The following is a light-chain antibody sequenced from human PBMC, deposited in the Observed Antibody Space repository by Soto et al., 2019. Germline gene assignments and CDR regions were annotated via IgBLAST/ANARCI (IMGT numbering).Light chain of an antibody. Sequence: DIVMTQSPLSLPVTPGEPASISCRPSQSFLHSNGYNYSDWYLQKPGQSPQLLIYLGSNRASGVPDRFSGSGSGTDFTLKISRVEAEDVGVYYCMQALQTPWTFGQGTNVDIK. V-gene: IGKV2-28*01. CDR1: QSFLHSNGYNY. J-gene: IGKJ1*01. CDR2: LGS. CDR3: MQALQTPWT.